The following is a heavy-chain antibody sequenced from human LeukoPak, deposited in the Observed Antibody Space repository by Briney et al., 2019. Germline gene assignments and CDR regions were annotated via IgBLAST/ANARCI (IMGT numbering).Heavy chain of an antibody. CDR3: AKAIGEPQIDAFDI. CDR1: GFTFSSYG. CDR2: ISYDGSNK. J-gene: IGHJ3*02. D-gene: IGHD3-10*01. V-gene: IGHV3-30*18. Sequence: PGRSLRLSCAASGFTFSSYGMHWVRQAPGKGLEWVAVISYDGSNKYYADSVKGRFTISRDNSKNTLYLQMNSLRAEDTAVYYCAKAIGEPQIDAFDIWGQGTMVTVSS.